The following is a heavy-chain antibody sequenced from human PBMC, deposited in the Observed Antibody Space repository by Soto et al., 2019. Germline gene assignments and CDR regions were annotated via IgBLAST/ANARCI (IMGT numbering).Heavy chain of an antibody. CDR2: ISGSGGST. CDR1: GFTFSSYA. CDR3: AKDVVLRFLEWFLD. V-gene: IGHV3-23*01. Sequence: GGSLRLSCAASGFTFSSYAMSWVRQAPGKGLEWVSAISGSGGSTYYADSVKGRFTISRDNSKNTPYLQMNSLRAEDTAVYYCAKDVVLRFLEWFLDWGQGTLVTVSS. J-gene: IGHJ4*02. D-gene: IGHD3-3*01.